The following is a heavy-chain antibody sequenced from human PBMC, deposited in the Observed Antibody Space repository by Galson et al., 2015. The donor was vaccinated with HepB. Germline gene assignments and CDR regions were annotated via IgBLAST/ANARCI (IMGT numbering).Heavy chain of an antibody. Sequence: SLRLSCAASGFTFSSYAMHWVRQAPGKGLEWVAVISYDGSNKYYADSVKGRFTISRDNSKNTLYLQMNSLRAEDTAVYYCARGHVPRGYCSGGSCYRHPFDYWGQGTLVTVSS. CDR1: GFTFSSYA. J-gene: IGHJ4*02. D-gene: IGHD2-15*01. V-gene: IGHV3-30-3*01. CDR2: ISYDGSNK. CDR3: ARGHVPRGYCSGGSCYRHPFDY.